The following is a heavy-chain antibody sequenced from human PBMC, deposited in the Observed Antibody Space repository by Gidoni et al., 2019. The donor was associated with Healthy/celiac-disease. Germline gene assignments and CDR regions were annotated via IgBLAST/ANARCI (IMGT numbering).Heavy chain of an antibody. J-gene: IGHJ3*02. V-gene: IGHV1-18*01. CDR1: GYTFTSDG. CDR2: ISAYNGNT. CDR3: ARLLPPYCSGGSCYGDI. D-gene: IGHD2-15*01. Sequence: QVQLVQSGAEGKKPGDSVKVSCKASGYTFTSDGISWVRQAPGQGLEWMGWISAYNGNTNYAQKLHGRVTMTTDTSTSTAYMELRSLRSDDTAVYYCARLLPPYCSGGSCYGDIWGQGTMVTVSS.